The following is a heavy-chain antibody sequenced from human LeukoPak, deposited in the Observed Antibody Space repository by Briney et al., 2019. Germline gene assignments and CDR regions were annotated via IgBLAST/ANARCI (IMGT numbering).Heavy chain of an antibody. D-gene: IGHD3-22*01. CDR1: GFTFSDYY. V-gene: IGHV3-11*04. CDR3: ARDRIYYYDSSGYHDY. J-gene: IGHJ4*02. Sequence: GGSLRLSCAASGFTFSDYYMSWIRQAPGKGLEWVSYISSSGSTIYYADSVKGRFTISRDNAKNSLYLQMNSLRAEDTAVYYCARDRIYYYDSSGYHDYWGQGTLVTVSS. CDR2: ISSSGSTI.